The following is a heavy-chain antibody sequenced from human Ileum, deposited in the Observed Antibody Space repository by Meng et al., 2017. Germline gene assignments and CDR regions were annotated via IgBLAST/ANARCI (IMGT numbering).Heavy chain of an antibody. CDR1: GFTFNRAW. V-gene: IGHV3-15*01. CDR2: LKSKAAGGTT. CDR3: TADLPGGVSDYFDY. D-gene: IGHD2-8*02. Sequence: SCAASGFTFNRAWMSWVRQAPGKGLEWVGRLKSKAAGGTTDYAAPVNGRFTISRDESKNTFYLQMNSLKTEDTAVYYCTADLPGGVSDYFDYWGQGILVTVSS. J-gene: IGHJ4*02.